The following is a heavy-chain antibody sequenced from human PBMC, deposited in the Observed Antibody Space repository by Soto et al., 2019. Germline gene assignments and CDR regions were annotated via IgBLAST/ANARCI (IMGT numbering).Heavy chain of an antibody. V-gene: IGHV1-18*01. J-gene: IGHJ6*02. CDR2: ISGYNGDT. CDR3: AKNGQPPYYYYGLDV. D-gene: IGHD2-8*01. Sequence: ASVKVSCKASGYTFTRYCISWVRQAPGQGLEWMGWISGYNGDTNYAQKFQGRVSMTIDTSTTTAYMELRSLTSDDTAVYYCAKNGQPPYYYYGLDVWGQETTVTVAS. CDR1: GYTFTRYC.